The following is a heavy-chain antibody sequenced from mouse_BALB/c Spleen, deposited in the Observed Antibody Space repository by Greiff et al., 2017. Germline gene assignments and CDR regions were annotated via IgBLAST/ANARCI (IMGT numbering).Heavy chain of an antibody. CDR1: GYTFTDYW. J-gene: IGHJ2*01. CDR3: ARPQFITTAFDY. CDR2: IDTSDSYT. V-gene: IGHV1-69*01. D-gene: IGHD1-2*01. Sequence: QVQLQQPGAELVMPGASVKMSCKASGYTFTDYWMHWVKQRPGQGLEWIGAIDTSDSYTSYNQKFKGKATLTVDESSSTAYMQLSSLTSEDSAVYYCARPQFITTAFDYWGQGTTLTVSS.